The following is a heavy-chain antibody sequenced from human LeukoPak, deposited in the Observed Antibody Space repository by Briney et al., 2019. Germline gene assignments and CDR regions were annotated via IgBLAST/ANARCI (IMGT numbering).Heavy chain of an antibody. V-gene: IGHV1-8*02. D-gene: IGHD5-18*01. CDR1: GYTFTGYY. J-gene: IGHJ6*03. CDR3: ARDGTGGYSYGLRYYYYYMDV. CDR2: MNPNSGNT. Sequence: ASVKVSCKASGYTFTGYYMHWVRQAPGQGLEWMGWMNPNSGNTGYAQKFQGRVTMTRNTSISTAYMELSSLRSEDTAVYYCARDGTGGYSYGLRYYYYYMDVWGKGTTVTVSS.